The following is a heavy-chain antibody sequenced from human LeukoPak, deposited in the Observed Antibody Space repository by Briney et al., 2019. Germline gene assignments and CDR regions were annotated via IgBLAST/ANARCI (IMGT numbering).Heavy chain of an antibody. V-gene: IGHV3-21*01. D-gene: IGHD2-15*01. J-gene: IGHJ4*02. CDR1: GFTFSSYS. Sequence: GGSLRLSCAASGFTFSSYSMNWVRQASGKGLEWVSSISSSSSYIYYADSVKGRFTISRDNAKNSLYLQMNSLRAEDTAVYYCARGSGGRSYPYYWGQGTLVTVSS. CDR2: ISSSSSYI. CDR3: ARGSGGRSYPYY.